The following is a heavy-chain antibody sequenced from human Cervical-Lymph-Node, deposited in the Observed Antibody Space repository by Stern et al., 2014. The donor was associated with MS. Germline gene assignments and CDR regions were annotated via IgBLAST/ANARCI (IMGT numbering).Heavy chain of an antibody. CDR3: ARPPPRRKWDDPNYGMDV. Sequence: VQLVQSGAEVKKPGESLKISCKGSGYTFTNNWIAWVRQMPGKGLEWMGIIYPDDSDIRYSPSLQGQGTTPADKSIGPASLRGSSLKAGDRAVYYCARPPPRRKWDDPNYGMDVWGQGTTVTVSS. CDR1: GYTFTNNW. V-gene: IGHV5-51*03. J-gene: IGHJ6*02. D-gene: IGHD1-1*01. CDR2: IYPDDSDI.